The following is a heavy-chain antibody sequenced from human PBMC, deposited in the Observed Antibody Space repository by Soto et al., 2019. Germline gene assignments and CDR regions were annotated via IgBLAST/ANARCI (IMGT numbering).Heavy chain of an antibody. Sequence: GGSLRLSCAASGFTFSDYYMSWIRQAPGKGLGWVSYISSSGSTIYYADSVKGRFTISRDNAKNSLYLQMNSLRAEDTAVYYCARGNKCRSVTFGGFIFVPDFDYWGQGTLVTVSS. V-gene: IGHV3-11*01. CDR1: GFTFSDYY. J-gene: IGHJ4*02. CDR3: ARGNKCRSVTFGGFIFVPDFDY. CDR2: ISSSGSTI. D-gene: IGHD3-16*02.